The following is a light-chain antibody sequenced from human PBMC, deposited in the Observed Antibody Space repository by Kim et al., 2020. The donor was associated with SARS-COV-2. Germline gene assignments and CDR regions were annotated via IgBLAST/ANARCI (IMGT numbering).Light chain of an antibody. V-gene: IGKV3-15*01. CDR2: GAS. J-gene: IGKJ1*01. Sequence: GSPGERATRSCRASQSVSSNLAWYQQKPGQAPRLRIYGASTRATGIPARFSGSGSGTDFTLTISSLQPEDFAVYYCQQSNNWPRTFGHGTKVDIK. CDR1: QSVSSN. CDR3: QQSNNWPRT.